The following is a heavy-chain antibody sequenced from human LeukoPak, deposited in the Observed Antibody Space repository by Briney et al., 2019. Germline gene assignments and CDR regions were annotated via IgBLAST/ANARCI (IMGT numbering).Heavy chain of an antibody. CDR3: ARGPVGYCSGGSCYGRTYYYYMDV. D-gene: IGHD2-15*01. CDR1: GYTFTGYY. J-gene: IGHJ6*03. CDR2: INPNSGGT. Sequence: ASVEVSCKASGYTFTGYYMHWVRQAPGQGLEWMGRINPNSGGTNYAQKFQGRVTMTRDTSISTAYMELSRLRSDDTAVYYCARGPVGYCSGGSCYGRTYYYYMDVWGKGTTVTVSS. V-gene: IGHV1-2*06.